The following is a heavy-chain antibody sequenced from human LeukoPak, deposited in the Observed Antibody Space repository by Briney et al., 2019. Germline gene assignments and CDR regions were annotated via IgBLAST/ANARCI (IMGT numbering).Heavy chain of an antibody. CDR1: GFTFSSYS. CDR3: ASSWNYVNKKDY. CDR2: ISSSSSYI. V-gene: IGHV3-21*01. Sequence: GGSLRLSCAASGFTFSSYSMNWVRQAPGKGLEWVSSISSSSSYIYYADSVKGRFTISRDNAKNSLYLQMNSLRAEDTAVYYCASSWNYVNKKDYWGQGTLVTVSS. D-gene: IGHD1-7*01. J-gene: IGHJ4*02.